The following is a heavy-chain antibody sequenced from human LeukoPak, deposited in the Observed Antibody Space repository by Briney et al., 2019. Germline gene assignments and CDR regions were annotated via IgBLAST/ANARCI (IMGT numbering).Heavy chain of an antibody. V-gene: IGHV3-74*01. D-gene: IGHD3-22*01. Sequence: GGSLRLSCAASAFTFSSNWMHWVRQAPGQGLVWVSRIDIDGTSSTYADSVKGRFTISRDNAKNTLYLEMNSLRAEDTAVYYCVRDLSRRGDSRGYYYPLNGFDIWGQGTMVTVSS. CDR3: VRDLSRRGDSRGYYYPLNGFDI. CDR2: IDIDGTSS. J-gene: IGHJ3*02. CDR1: AFTFSSNW.